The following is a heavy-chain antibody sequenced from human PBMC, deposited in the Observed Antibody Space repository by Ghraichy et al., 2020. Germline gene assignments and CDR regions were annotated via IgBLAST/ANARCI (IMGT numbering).Heavy chain of an antibody. D-gene: IGHD5-24*01. V-gene: IGHV3-30-3*01. J-gene: IGHJ4*02. Sequence: GSLRLSCAASGFTFSSYAMHWFRQAPGKGLEWVAVISYDGSNKYYADSVKGRFTISRDNSKNTLYLQMNSLRAEDTAVYYCASAGYNSYKSFDYWGQGTLVIVSS. CDR3: ASAGYNSYKSFDY. CDR2: ISYDGSNK. CDR1: GFTFSSYA.